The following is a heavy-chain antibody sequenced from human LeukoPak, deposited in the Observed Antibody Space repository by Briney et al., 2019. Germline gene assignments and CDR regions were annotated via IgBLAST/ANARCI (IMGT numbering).Heavy chain of an antibody. CDR3: ARVFTTIFGVVIQGHDAFDI. D-gene: IGHD3-3*01. V-gene: IGHV3-30*02. CDR1: EFTFGSYG. CDR2: IQSDGNKK. Sequence: GSLRLSCAASEFTFGSYGMYWVRQAPGKGLEWVAYIQSDGNKKDYADSVKGRFTISRDDSKNTLYLQMNSLRSDDTAVYYCARVFTTIFGVVIQGHDAFDIWGQGTMVTVSS. J-gene: IGHJ3*02.